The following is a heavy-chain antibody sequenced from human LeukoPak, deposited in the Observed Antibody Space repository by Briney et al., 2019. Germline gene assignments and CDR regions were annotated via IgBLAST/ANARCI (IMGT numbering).Heavy chain of an antibody. CDR3: ARGEGIAARPDY. D-gene: IGHD6-6*01. CDR1: GFTFSSYA. V-gene: IGHV3-30*04. CDR2: ISYDGSNK. J-gene: IGHJ4*02. Sequence: PGGSLRLSCAASGFTFSSYAMHWVRQAPGKGLEWVAVISYDGSNKYYADSVKGRFTISRDNSKNTLYLQMNSLRAEDTAVYYCARGEGIAARPDYWGQGTLVTVSS.